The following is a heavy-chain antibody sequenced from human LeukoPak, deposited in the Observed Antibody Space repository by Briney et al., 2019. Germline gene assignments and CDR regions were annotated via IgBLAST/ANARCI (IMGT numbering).Heavy chain of an antibody. D-gene: IGHD3-10*01. V-gene: IGHV4-34*01. CDR1: GGSFSGYY. CDR2: INHSGST. Sequence: SETLSLTCAVYGGSFSGYYWSWIRQPPGKGLEWIGEINHSGSTNYNPSLKSRVTISVDTSKNQFSLKLSSVTAADTAVYYCARLDGSGRYYNVNPFDPWGQGTLVTVSS. J-gene: IGHJ5*02. CDR3: ARLDGSGRYYNVNPFDP.